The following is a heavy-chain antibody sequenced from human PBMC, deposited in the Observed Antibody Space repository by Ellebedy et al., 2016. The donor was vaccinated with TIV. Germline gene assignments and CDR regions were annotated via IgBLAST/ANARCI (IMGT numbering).Heavy chain of an antibody. Sequence: PGGSLRLSCAASGFTFSSYWMSWVRQAPGKGLEWVANIKQDGSKRFYVDSVKGRITISRDNAKNSLYPQMNNLRAEDTAVYYCARDTLVGVTDSYFDYWGQGTLVTVSS. CDR2: IKQDGSKR. D-gene: IGHD1-26*01. J-gene: IGHJ4*02. CDR3: ARDTLVGVTDSYFDY. V-gene: IGHV3-7*03. CDR1: GFTFSSYW.